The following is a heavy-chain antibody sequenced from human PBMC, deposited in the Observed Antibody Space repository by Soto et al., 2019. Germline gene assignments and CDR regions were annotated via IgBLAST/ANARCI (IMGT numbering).Heavy chain of an antibody. CDR1: EFTFSSYA. V-gene: IGHV3-23*01. CDR3: ARRGSGRYYDY. J-gene: IGHJ4*02. D-gene: IGHD6-19*01. CDR2: ISGSGDST. Sequence: EVQLLESGGGLVQPGGSLRLSCAASEFTFSSYAMRWVRQAPGKGLEWVSAISGSGDSTYYADSVKGRFTTSRDNSKNTLYLQMNSLRAEDTAVYYCARRGSGRYYDYWGQGTLVTVSS.